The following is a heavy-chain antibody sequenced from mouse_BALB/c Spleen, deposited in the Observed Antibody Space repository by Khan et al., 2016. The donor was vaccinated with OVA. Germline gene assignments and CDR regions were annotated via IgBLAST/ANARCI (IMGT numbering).Heavy chain of an antibody. CDR3: ARTARIKY. Sequence: EVQLQESGPGLVKPSQSLSLTCTVTGYSITNGYGWYCIRQFPGNKLEWMGYISYSGSTNYYPSLKSRISITRDTSKNQFFLQLNSVTTEDTATYYCARTARIKYWGQGTTVTVSS. D-gene: IGHD1-2*01. CDR2: ISYSGST. V-gene: IGHV3-1*02. J-gene: IGHJ2*01. CDR1: GYSITNGYG.